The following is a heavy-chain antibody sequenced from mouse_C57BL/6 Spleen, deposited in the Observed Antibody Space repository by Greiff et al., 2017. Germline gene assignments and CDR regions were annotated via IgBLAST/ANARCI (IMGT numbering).Heavy chain of an antibody. CDR3: ARDSSGYEGLAY. CDR1: GYTFTDYN. D-gene: IGHD3-2*02. Sequence: VQLKESGPELVKPGASVKMSCKASGYTFTDYNMHWVKQSHGKSLEWIGYINPNNGGTSYNQKFKGKATLTVNKSSSTAYMELRSLTSEDSAVYYCARDSSGYEGLAYWGQGTLVTVSA. V-gene: IGHV1-22*01. J-gene: IGHJ3*01. CDR2: INPNNGGT.